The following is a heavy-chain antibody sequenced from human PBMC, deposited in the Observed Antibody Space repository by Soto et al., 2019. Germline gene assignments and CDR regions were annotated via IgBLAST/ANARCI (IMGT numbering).Heavy chain of an antibody. D-gene: IGHD6-19*01. J-gene: IGHJ4*02. CDR2: VNEDGSEK. CDR3: AKGRGSGTYYFDY. Sequence: SGGHEAQSRGLEWVANVNEDGSEKYYVDSVKGRFTISRDNSKNTLYLQMNSLRAEDTAVYYCAKGRGSGTYYFDYWGQGTLVTVSS. V-gene: IGHV3-7*03.